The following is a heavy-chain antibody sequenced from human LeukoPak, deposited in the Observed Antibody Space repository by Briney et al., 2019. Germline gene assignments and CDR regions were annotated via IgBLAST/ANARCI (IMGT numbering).Heavy chain of an antibody. D-gene: IGHD6-13*01. Sequence: PGGSLRLSCAASGFTFDDYGMSWVRQAPGKGLEWVSGTNWNGGSTGYADSVKGRFTISRDNAKNSLYLQMNSLRAEDTALYYCARDPPIAAAGTEDYWGQGTLVPVSS. V-gene: IGHV3-20*04. CDR1: GFTFDDYG. CDR2: TNWNGGST. CDR3: ARDPPIAAAGTEDY. J-gene: IGHJ4*02.